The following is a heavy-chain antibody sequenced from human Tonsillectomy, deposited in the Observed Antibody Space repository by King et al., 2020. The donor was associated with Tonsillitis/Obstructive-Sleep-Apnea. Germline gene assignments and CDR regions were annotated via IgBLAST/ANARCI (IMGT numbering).Heavy chain of an antibody. CDR2: ISGSGGST. J-gene: IGHJ4*02. D-gene: IGHD2-2*01. CDR1: GFTFSSYA. CDR3: PKRPLIVVVPAAMPRHFDY. V-gene: IGHV3-23*04. Sequence: VQLVQSGGGLVQPGGSLRLSCAASGFTFSSYAMSWVRQAPGKGLEWVSAISGSGGSTYYADSVKGRFTISRDNSKNTLYLQMNSLRAEDTAVYYCPKRPLIVVVPAAMPRHFDYWGQGTLVTVSS.